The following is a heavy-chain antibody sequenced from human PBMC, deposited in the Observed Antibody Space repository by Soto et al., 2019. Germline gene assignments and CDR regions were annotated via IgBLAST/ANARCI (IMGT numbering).Heavy chain of an antibody. CDR1: GYSFTSYW. J-gene: IGHJ4*02. V-gene: IGHV5-10-1*01. CDR2: IDPSDSYT. Sequence: LKISCKGSGYSFTSYWISWVRQMPGKGLEWMGRIDPSDSYTNYSPSFQGHVTISADKSISTAYLQWSSLKASDTAMYYCARSGGYSYGYDGWGQGTLVTVSS. CDR3: ARSGGYSYGYDG. D-gene: IGHD5-18*01.